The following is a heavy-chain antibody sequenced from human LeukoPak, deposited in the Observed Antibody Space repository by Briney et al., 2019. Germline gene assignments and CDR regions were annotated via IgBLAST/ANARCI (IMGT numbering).Heavy chain of an antibody. J-gene: IGHJ4*02. CDR1: GGPISSYY. V-gene: IGHV4-4*07. CDR2: IYTSGST. CDR3: ARDSLAIAAAGSGFDY. D-gene: IGHD6-13*01. Sequence: SETLSLTCTVPGGPISSYYWSWIRQPAGKGLEWIGRIYTSGSTNYNPSLKSRVTMSVDTSKNQFSLKLSSVTAADTAVYYCARDSLAIAAAGSGFDYWGQGTLVTVSS.